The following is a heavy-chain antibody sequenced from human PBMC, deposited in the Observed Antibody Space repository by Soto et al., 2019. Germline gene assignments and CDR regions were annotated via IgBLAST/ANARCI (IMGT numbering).Heavy chain of an antibody. V-gene: IGHV3-23*01. D-gene: IGHD3-3*01. Sequence: GVSLRLSCAASGFTFSSYAMSWVRQAPGKGLEWVSAISGSGGSTYYADSVKGRFTISRDNSKNTLYLQMNSLRAEDTAVYYCAKDSLTYYDFWSGYTMDVWGKGTTVTVSS. CDR2: ISGSGGST. CDR1: GFTFSSYA. J-gene: IGHJ6*04. CDR3: AKDSLTYYDFWSGYTMDV.